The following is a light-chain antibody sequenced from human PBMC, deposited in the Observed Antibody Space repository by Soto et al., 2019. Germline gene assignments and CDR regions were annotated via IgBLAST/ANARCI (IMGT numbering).Light chain of an antibody. Sequence: EIVLTQSPGTLSLSPGERATLFCRASQSVATSQLACYQQKPGQAPRLLIGASSRATGVPDRFIASGSGTDFTLTISRLEPEDFAVYYCQQFASSPRTFGRGTTVEIK. J-gene: IGKJ1*01. CDR2: GAS. CDR1: QSVATSQ. V-gene: IGKV3-20*01. CDR3: QQFASSPRT.